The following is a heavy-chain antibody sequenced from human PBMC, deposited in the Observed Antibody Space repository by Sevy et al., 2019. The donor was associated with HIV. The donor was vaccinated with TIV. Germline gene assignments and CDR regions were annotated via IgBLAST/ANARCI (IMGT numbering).Heavy chain of an antibody. J-gene: IGHJ6*02. CDR1: GGTFSSYA. CDR2: IIPIFGTA. D-gene: IGHD3-10*01. CDR3: ASDSYGGKYYYYGMDV. Sequence: SVKVSCKASGGTFSSYAISWVRQAPGQGLEWMGGIIPIFGTANYAQKFQGRVTITADESTSTAYMELSSLRSEDTAVYYCASDSYGGKYYYYGMDVWGQGTTVTVSS. V-gene: IGHV1-69*13.